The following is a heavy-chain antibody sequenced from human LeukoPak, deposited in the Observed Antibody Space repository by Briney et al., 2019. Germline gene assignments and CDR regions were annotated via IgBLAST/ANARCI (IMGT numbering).Heavy chain of an antibody. Sequence: PSETLSLTCIVSAGSISSSTYSWGWIRQPPGKGMEWIGTVYYSGSTYFNPSLKSRVTISLDTSKNQFSLKLASVTAADTAIYYCAKGAGGFSYYNWFDPWGQGTLVTVSS. D-gene: IGHD5-18*01. V-gene: IGHV4-39*07. J-gene: IGHJ5*02. CDR2: VYYSGST. CDR3: AKGAGGFSYYNWFDP. CDR1: AGSISSSTYS.